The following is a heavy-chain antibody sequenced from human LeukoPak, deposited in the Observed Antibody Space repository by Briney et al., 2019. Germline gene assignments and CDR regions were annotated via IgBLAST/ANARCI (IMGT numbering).Heavy chain of an antibody. CDR2: IIPILGIA. V-gene: IGHV1-69*04. Sequence: SVKVSCKASGGTFSSYAISWVRQAPGQGLEWMGRIIPILGIANYAQKFQGRVTITADKSTSTAYMELSSLRSEDTAVYYCASPIAAAGTLDAFDIWGQGTMVTVSS. CDR1: GGTFSSYA. CDR3: ASPIAAAGTLDAFDI. D-gene: IGHD6-13*01. J-gene: IGHJ3*02.